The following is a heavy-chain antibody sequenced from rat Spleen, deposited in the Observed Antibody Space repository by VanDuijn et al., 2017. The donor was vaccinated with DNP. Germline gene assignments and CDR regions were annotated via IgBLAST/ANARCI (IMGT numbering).Heavy chain of an antibody. Sequence: EVQLVGSGGGLVQPGRSLKLSCAASGFTFSDSNMAWVRQAPKKGLEWVATISYDGSSTDYRDSVKGRFTISRDNAKSTLYLQMDSLRSEDTATYYCARRGFYSEPLDYWGQGFMVTVSS. CDR3: ARRGFYSEPLDY. J-gene: IGHJ2*01. D-gene: IGHD1-1*01. V-gene: IGHV5-7*01. CDR1: GFTFSDSN. CDR2: ISYDGSST.